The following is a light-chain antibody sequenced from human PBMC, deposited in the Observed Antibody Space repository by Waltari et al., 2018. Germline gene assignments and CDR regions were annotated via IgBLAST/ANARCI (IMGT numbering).Light chain of an antibody. CDR1: NIGSKS. J-gene: IGLJ2*01. CDR3: LVWHSTIDHQGV. CDR2: YDS. V-gene: IGLV3-21*04. Sequence: SYVVTQSPSVSVAPGETARIPCGGDNIGSKSGHGSQQRPGQAPVLVISYDSDRPSGIPERFSGSNSGNTATLTISWVEAEDEADYYCLVWHSTIDHQGVFGGGTKLTVL.